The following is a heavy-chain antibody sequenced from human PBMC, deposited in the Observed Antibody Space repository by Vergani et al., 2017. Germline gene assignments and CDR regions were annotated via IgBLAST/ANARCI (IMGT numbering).Heavy chain of an antibody. J-gene: IGHJ4*02. CDR2: IYPADSDT. D-gene: IGHD1-1*01. CDR1: GFTFSTYA. V-gene: IGHV5-51*01. CDR3: ARHTTYTDS. Sequence: EVQLLESGGSLKQPGGSVRLSCAASGFTFSTYAMHWVRQMPGKGLEWMGIIYPADSDTRYSPSFQGQVTISADKSISTAFLQWDSLKASDTALYYCARHTTYTDSWGQGTLVTVSS.